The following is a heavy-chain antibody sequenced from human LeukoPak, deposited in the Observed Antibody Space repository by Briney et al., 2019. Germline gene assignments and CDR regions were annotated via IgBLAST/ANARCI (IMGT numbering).Heavy chain of an antibody. Sequence: GGSLRLSCAASGFTFSSYGMHWVRQAPGKGLEWVAFIGFDGSNKNYADSMKGRFTISRDNSKNTTYLQMNSLRGDDTAVYYSAKGDSNWGQGTLVTVSS. V-gene: IGHV3-30*02. CDR2: IGFDGSNK. J-gene: IGHJ4*02. CDR1: GFTFSSYG. CDR3: AKGDSN.